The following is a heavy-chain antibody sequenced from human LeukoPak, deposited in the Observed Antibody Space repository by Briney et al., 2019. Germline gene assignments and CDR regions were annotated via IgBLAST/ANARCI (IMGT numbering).Heavy chain of an antibody. D-gene: IGHD3-10*01. CDR1: GYTFTGYY. Sequence: ASVKVSCKASGYTFTGYYMHWVRQAPGQGREWMGWINPNSGGTNYAQKFQGRVTMTRDTSISTAYMELSRLRSDDTAVYYCARSLWFGELCWFDPWGQGTLVTVSS. V-gene: IGHV1-2*02. CDR3: ARSLWFGELCWFDP. J-gene: IGHJ5*02. CDR2: INPNSGGT.